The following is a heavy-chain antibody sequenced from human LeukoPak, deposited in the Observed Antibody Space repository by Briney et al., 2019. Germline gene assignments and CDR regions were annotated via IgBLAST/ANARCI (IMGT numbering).Heavy chain of an antibody. J-gene: IGHJ4*02. D-gene: IGHD6-19*01. CDR1: GGSISSSSYY. Sequence: SETLSLTCTVSGGSISSSSYYWGWIRQPPGKGLEWIGSIYYSGSTYYNPSLKSRVTISVDTSKNQFSLKLSSVTAADTAVYYCAGGIAVAAYFDYWGQGTLVTVSS. V-gene: IGHV4-39*07. CDR2: IYYSGST. CDR3: AGGIAVAAYFDY.